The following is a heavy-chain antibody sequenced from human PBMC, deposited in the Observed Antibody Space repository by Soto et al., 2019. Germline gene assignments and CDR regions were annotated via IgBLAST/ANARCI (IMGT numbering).Heavy chain of an antibody. J-gene: IGHJ6*02. V-gene: IGHV1-46*01. CDR3: ARGYDFWSGYWTAYYYGMDV. CDR2: INPSGGST. D-gene: IGHD3-3*01. CDR1: GYTFTGYY. Sequence: ASVKVSCKASGYTFTGYYMHWVRQAPGQGLEWMGIINPSGGSTSYAQKFQGRVTMTRDTSTSTVYMELSSLRSEDTAVYYCARGYDFWSGYWTAYYYGMDVWGQGTTVTVSS.